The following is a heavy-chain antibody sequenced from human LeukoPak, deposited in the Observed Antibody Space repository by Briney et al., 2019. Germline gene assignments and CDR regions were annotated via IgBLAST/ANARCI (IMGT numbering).Heavy chain of an antibody. V-gene: IGHV4-34*01. D-gene: IGHD6-6*01. CDR2: IEHRGNT. CDR1: GESFSNHY. J-gene: IGHJ4*02. Sequence: SETLSLTCVVSGESFSNHYWTWIRQSPGKGLEGIGEIEHRGNTNYNPSLKSRVTISVDTSKNEFSLKLKSMTAADTAVFYCARGRGVAARRGFDFWGQGTLVTASS. CDR3: ARGRGVAARRGFDF.